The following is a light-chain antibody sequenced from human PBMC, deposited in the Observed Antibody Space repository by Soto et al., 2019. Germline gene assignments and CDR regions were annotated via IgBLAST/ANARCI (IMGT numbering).Light chain of an antibody. Sequence: DIQMTQSPSSLSASVGDRVTITCRASQSISNYLNWYQQKPGKAPKLLIYAASSLQSGDPSRFSGSGSGTDFTLTISSLQPEDFATYYCQQNYITPYTFGQGTKLEIK. J-gene: IGKJ2*01. CDR3: QQNYITPYT. CDR2: AAS. CDR1: QSISNY. V-gene: IGKV1-39*01.